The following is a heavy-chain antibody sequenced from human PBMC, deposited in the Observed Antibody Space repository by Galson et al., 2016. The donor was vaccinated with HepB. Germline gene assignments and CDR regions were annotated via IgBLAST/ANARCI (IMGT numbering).Heavy chain of an antibody. Sequence: TLSLTCTVSGGSISSYYWSWIRQPPGKGLEWIGYIYYSGSTNYNPSLKSRVTISVDTSKNQFSLKLSSVTAADTAVYYCARASPRDSSGWYPDAFDIWGQGTMVTVSS. J-gene: IGHJ3*02. D-gene: IGHD6-19*01. CDR3: ARASPRDSSGWYPDAFDI. V-gene: IGHV4-59*01. CDR2: IYYSGST. CDR1: GGSISSYY.